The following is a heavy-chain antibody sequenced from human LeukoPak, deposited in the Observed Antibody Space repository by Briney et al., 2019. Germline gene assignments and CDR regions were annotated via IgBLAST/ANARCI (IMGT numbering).Heavy chain of an antibody. V-gene: IGHV1-24*01. Sequence: ASVKVSCKVSGYTLTELSMHWVRQAPGKGLEWMGGFDPEDGETIYAQKFQGRVTMTEDTSTDTAYMELSSLRSDDTAVYYCARAPDYGGKTAGDYWGQGTLVTVSS. CDR3: ARAPDYGGKTAGDY. CDR1: GYTLTELS. D-gene: IGHD4-23*01. CDR2: FDPEDGET. J-gene: IGHJ4*02.